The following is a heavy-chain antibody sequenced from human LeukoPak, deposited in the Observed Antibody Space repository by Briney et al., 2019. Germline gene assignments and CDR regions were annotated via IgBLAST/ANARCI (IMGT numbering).Heavy chain of an antibody. CDR3: ARVLRWLPRLDY. V-gene: IGHV4-59*12. Sequence: ASETLSLTCTVSGGSISSYYWSWIRQPPGKGLEWIGYIYYSGSTNYNPSLKSRVTISVDTSKNQFSLKLSSVTAADTAVYYCARVLRWLPRLDYWGQGTLVTVSS. J-gene: IGHJ4*02. D-gene: IGHD5-12*01. CDR2: IYYSGST. CDR1: GGSISSYY.